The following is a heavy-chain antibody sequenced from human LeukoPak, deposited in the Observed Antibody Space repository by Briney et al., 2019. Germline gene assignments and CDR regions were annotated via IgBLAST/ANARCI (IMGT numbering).Heavy chain of an antibody. V-gene: IGHV3-30*12. CDR1: GLSFSSYG. CDR2: IQYDGSNK. Sequence: GGSLRLSCAASGLSFSSYGMHWVRQAPGKGLEWVAFIQYDGSNKFYADSVKGRFTISRDNAKNSLYLQMNSLRAEDTAVYYCASAGYSYGNFDYWGQGTLVTVSS. J-gene: IGHJ4*02. CDR3: ASAGYSYGNFDY. D-gene: IGHD5-18*01.